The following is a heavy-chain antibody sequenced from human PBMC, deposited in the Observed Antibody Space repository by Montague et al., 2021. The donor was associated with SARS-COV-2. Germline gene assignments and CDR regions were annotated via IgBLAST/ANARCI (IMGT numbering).Heavy chain of an antibody. CDR3: ATVMPAYDVFDI. D-gene: IGHD2-2*01. J-gene: IGHJ3*02. CDR2: IYNTGRT. Sequence: SETLSLTCTVSGGSVTSGDYYWTWIRQPPGKGLEWIGYIYNTGRTNYXPSLKSRVTISMDTSKNQFSLKVDSVSAADTAVYYCATVMPAYDVFDIWGQGTMVTVSS. V-gene: IGHV4-61*08. CDR1: GGSVTSGDYY.